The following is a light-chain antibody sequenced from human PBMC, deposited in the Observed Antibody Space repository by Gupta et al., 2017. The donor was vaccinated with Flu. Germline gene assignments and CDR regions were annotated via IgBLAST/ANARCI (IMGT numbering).Light chain of an antibody. V-gene: IGKV3-11*01. CDR2: DAS. CDR1: QRVSPS. CDR3: QQRSDLPMYT. J-gene: IGKJ2*01. Sequence: EVVLTPSPATLSSSPGERAVLSCWASQRVSPSLAWYQQKPGQAPRLLMYDASRRSAGIPARFSGSGSGTDFTLTISTLEPEDFAVYYCQQRSDLPMYTFGQGTKLEIK.